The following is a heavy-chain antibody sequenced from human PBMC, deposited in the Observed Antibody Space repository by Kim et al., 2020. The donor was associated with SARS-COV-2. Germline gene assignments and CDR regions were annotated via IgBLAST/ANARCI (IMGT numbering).Heavy chain of an antibody. Sequence: SETLSLTCAVYGGSFSGYYWSWIRQPPGKGLEWIGEINHSGSTNYNPSLKSRVTISVDTSKNQFSLKLSSVTAADTAVYYCARAVVVPAANLYYMDVWGKGTTVTVSS. V-gene: IGHV4-34*01. D-gene: IGHD2-2*01. CDR1: GGSFSGYY. CDR2: INHSGST. J-gene: IGHJ6*03. CDR3: ARAVVVPAANLYYMDV.